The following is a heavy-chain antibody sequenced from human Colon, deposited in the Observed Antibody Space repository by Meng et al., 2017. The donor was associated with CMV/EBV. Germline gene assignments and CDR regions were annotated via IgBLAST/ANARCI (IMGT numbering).Heavy chain of an antibody. Sequence: EELCPVLVMPSEPCSLPVPVSGGSFTGNIYFWGWIRQPPGKGLEYIGSIYNSGSAYYNPSLKSRVTISLDTSKNQFSLKLSSVTAADTAMYYCARVVLNFFDYWGQGTLVTVSS. D-gene: IGHD3-10*02. V-gene: IGHV4-39*07. CDR3: ARVVLNFFDY. J-gene: IGHJ4*02. CDR2: IYNSGSA. CDR1: GGSFTGNIYF.